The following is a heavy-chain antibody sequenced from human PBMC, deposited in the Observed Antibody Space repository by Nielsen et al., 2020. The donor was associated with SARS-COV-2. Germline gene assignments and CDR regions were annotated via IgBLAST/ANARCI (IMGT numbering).Heavy chain of an antibody. J-gene: IGHJ4*02. Sequence: TLSLTCTVSGGSISSGGYYWSWIRQHPGKGLEWIGYIYYSGSTYYNPSLKSRVTISVDTSKNQFSLKLSSVTAADTAVYYCAREGSSGADYYGSGSYSYFDYWGQGTLVTVSS. CDR2: IYYSGST. CDR1: GGSISSGGYY. D-gene: IGHD3-10*01. CDR3: AREGSSGADYYGSGSYSYFDY. V-gene: IGHV4-31*03.